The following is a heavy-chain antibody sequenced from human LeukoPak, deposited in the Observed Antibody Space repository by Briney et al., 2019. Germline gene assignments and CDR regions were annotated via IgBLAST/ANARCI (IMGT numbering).Heavy chain of an antibody. CDR3: AKALGPSIAAAGTTWFDP. CDR2: ISWNGGSI. J-gene: IGHJ5*02. CDR1: GFTFDDYA. Sequence: GGSLRLSCAASGFTFDDYAMHWVRHAPGEGLGWVSCISWNGGSIVYADSVKGRFTISRDNAKNSLYLQMNSLRAEDTALYYCAKALGPSIAAAGTTWFDPWGQGTLVTVSS. V-gene: IGHV3-9*01. D-gene: IGHD6-13*01.